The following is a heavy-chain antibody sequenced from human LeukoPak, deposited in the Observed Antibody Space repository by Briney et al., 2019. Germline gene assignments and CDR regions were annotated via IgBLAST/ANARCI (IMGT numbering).Heavy chain of an antibody. CDR3: ARKDRIPARNYNWFDR. J-gene: IGHJ5*01. CDR1: GFTFSTCW. Sequence: GGSLRLSCAASGFTFSTCWMHWVRQAPGKGLVWVSRINSDGRSTSYADSVKGRFTISRDNAKNTLYLQMNSLRAEDTAVYYCARKDRIPARNYNWFDRWSQGTLVTVSS. CDR2: INSDGRST. V-gene: IGHV3-74*01. D-gene: IGHD6-6*01.